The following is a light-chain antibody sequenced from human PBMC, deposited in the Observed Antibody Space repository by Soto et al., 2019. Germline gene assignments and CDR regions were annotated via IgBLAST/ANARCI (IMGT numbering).Light chain of an antibody. Sequence: EIVLTQSPGTLSLSPGERATLSCRASQSVSSSYLAWYQQKPGQAPRLLIYGASSRATGIPDRFSGSGSGTDFTRTISRLEPEDFAGNYCQQNGSSPRTFGQGTKVEIK. CDR2: GAS. J-gene: IGKJ1*01. V-gene: IGKV3-20*01. CDR1: QSVSSSY. CDR3: QQNGSSPRT.